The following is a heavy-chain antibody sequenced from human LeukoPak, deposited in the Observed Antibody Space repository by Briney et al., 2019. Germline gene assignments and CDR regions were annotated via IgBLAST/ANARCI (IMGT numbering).Heavy chain of an antibody. V-gene: IGHV6-1*01. CDR3: VLSAEAFDI. J-gene: IGHJ3*02. D-gene: IGHD6-19*01. CDR1: GDSVSSNSAA. Sequence: SQTLSLTCAISGDSVSSNSAAWNWIRQSPSRGLEWVGRTYYRSKWYNDYAASVKSLITINPDKSKDQYSLQRISVTPGDTAVYYCVLSAEAFDIWGQGKMVTVSS. CDR2: TYYRSKWYN.